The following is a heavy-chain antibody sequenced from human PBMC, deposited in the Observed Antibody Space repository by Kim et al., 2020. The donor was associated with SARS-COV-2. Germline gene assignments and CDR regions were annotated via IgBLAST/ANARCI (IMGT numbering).Heavy chain of an antibody. CDR1: GFTFSSYG. CDR3: TTGYTY. J-gene: IGHJ4*02. V-gene: IGHV3-74*01. CDR2: SNSDGSST. Sequence: GGSLRLSCAASGFTFSSYGRHWVRQVPGKGLVWVSRSNSDGSSTNYADSVKGRSTISRDNDKNTLHRQMNSLRAEDTAVYCCTTGYTYWGQGTLVTVSS. D-gene: IGHD1-1*01.